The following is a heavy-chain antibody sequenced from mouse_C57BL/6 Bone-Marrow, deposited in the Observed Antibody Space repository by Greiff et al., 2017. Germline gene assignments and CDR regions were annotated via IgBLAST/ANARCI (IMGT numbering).Heavy chain of an antibody. V-gene: IGHV1-64*01. J-gene: IGHJ3*01. CDR1: GYTFTSYW. CDR3: ARWGSGYVAWFAY. D-gene: IGHD3-2*02. Sequence: QVQLQQPGAELVKPGASVKLSCKASGYTFTSYWMHWVKQRPGQGLEWIGMIHPNSGSTNYNEKFKSKATLTVDKSSSTAYMQLSSLTSEDSAVYSCARWGSGYVAWFAYWGQGTLVTVSA. CDR2: IHPNSGST.